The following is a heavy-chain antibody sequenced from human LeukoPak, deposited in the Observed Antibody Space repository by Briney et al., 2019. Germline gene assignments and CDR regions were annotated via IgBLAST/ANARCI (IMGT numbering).Heavy chain of an antibody. J-gene: IGHJ6*03. CDR2: IYYSGST. V-gene: IGHV4-39*01. CDR3: ARHPRGEYYMDV. D-gene: IGHD5-12*01. Sequence: SETLSLTCTVSGGSISSSSYYWGWIRQPPGKGLEWIGSIYYSGSTYYNPSLKSRVTISVDTSKNQFSLKLSSVTAADTAVYYCARHPRGEYYMDVWGKGTTVTVSS. CDR1: GGSISSSSYY.